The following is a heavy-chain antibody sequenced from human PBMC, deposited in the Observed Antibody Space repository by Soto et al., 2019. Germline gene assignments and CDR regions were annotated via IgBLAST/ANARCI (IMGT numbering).Heavy chain of an antibody. CDR2: IYYSGST. D-gene: IGHD3-3*01. Sequence: PSETLSLTCTVSGGSISSYYWSWIRQPPGKGLEWIGYIYYSGSTDYNPSLKSRVTISVDTSKNQFSLKLSSVTAADTAVYYCAREVIWSGYFDYWGQRTLVTVSS. J-gene: IGHJ4*02. V-gene: IGHV4-59*01. CDR1: GGSISSYY. CDR3: AREVIWSGYFDY.